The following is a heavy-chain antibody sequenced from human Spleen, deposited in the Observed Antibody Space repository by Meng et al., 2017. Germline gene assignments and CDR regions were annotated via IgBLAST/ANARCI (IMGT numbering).Heavy chain of an antibody. CDR2: INAVFGTT. J-gene: IGHJ4*02. D-gene: IGHD6-19*01. CDR3: ARERQTLKYSSGWYYFDY. V-gene: IGHV1-69*13. Sequence: SVKVSCKALGGIFSNYVIVWVRQAPGQGLEWMGGINAVFGTTNYAQKFQGRVTITADESTSTAYMELSSLRSEDTAVYYCARERQTLKYSSGWYYFDYWGQGTLVTVSS. CDR1: GGIFSNYV.